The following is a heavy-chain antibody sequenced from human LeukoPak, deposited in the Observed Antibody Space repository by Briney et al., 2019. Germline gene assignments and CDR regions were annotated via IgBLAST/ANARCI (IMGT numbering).Heavy chain of an antibody. CDR1: GGTFSSYA. J-gene: IGHJ4*02. Sequence: SVKVSCKASGGTFSSYAISWVRQAPGQGLEWMGGIIPTFGTANYAQRFQGRVTITTDESTSTAYMELSSLRSEDTAVYYCAVSSGSYLSPDYWGQGTLATVSS. CDR3: AVSSGSYLSPDY. V-gene: IGHV1-69*05. D-gene: IGHD1-26*01. CDR2: IIPTFGTA.